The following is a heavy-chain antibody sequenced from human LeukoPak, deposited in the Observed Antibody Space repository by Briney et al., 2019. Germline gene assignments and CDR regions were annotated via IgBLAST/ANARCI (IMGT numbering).Heavy chain of an antibody. Sequence: GGSLRLSCAASGFTVNSNYMSWVRQAPGKGLEWVSVIYSGGSTHYTNSVRGRFTISRDNSKNTLYLQMNSLRVDDTAMYYCAREITMVRGVPMYYFDYWGQGTLVTVSS. CDR2: IYSGGST. CDR3: AREITMVRGVPMYYFDY. CDR1: GFTVNSNY. J-gene: IGHJ4*02. D-gene: IGHD3-10*01. V-gene: IGHV3-66*02.